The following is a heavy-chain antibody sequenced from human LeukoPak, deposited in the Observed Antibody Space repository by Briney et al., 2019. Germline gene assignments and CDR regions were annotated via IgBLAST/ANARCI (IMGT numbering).Heavy chain of an antibody. Sequence: PGGSLRLSCAASGFTFSSYTMNWVRQAPGKGLEWVSSISSSSSYIYYADSVKGRFTISRDNSKNTLYPQMNSLRAEDTAVYYCAREPDGTVTKRLWFDPWGQGTLVTVSS. CDR2: ISSSSSYI. CDR1: GFTFSSYT. CDR3: AREPDGTVTKRLWFDP. V-gene: IGHV3-21*04. D-gene: IGHD4-17*01. J-gene: IGHJ5*02.